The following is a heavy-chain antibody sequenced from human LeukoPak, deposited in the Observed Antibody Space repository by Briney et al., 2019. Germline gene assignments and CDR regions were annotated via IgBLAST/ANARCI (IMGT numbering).Heavy chain of an antibody. CDR2: IYTSGST. D-gene: IGHD6-6*01. J-gene: IGHJ4*02. V-gene: IGHV4-61*02. CDR1: GGSISSGSYS. CDR3: AGAREFSSSSGRAYYFDF. Sequence: PSETLSLTCTVSGGSISSGSYSWSWIRQPAGKGLEWIGRIYTSGSTNYNPSLKSRVTISVDTSKNQFSLKLRSVTAADTAVYYCAGAREFSSSSGRAYYFDFWGQGTLVTVSS.